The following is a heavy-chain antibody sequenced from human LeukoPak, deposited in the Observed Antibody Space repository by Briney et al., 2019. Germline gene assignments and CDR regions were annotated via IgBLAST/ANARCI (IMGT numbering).Heavy chain of an antibody. Sequence: PSETVSLTCTVSGGSISPYYWSWIRQPPGKGLEWIGYIYYSGSTNYNPSLKSRGTISVDTSKNQFSLKLSSVTAADTAVYYCARDSSSIAAAGPRSYYYYYYMDVWGKGTTVTVSS. D-gene: IGHD6-13*01. CDR1: GGSISPYY. J-gene: IGHJ6*03. V-gene: IGHV4-59*01. CDR2: IYYSGST. CDR3: ARDSSSIAAAGPRSYYYYYYMDV.